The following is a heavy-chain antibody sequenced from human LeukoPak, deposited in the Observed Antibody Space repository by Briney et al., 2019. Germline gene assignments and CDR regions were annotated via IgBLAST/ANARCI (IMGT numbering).Heavy chain of an antibody. CDR2: IYYSGST. Sequence: SETLSLTCTVSGGSISSYYWSWIRQPPGKGLEWIGYIYYSGSTNYNPSLKSRVTISVDTSKNQFSLKLSSVTAADTAVYYCARVPMITFGGVIVIGAFDIWGQGTMVTVPS. V-gene: IGHV4-59*01. CDR1: GGSISSYY. CDR3: ARVPMITFGGVIVIGAFDI. D-gene: IGHD3-16*02. J-gene: IGHJ3*02.